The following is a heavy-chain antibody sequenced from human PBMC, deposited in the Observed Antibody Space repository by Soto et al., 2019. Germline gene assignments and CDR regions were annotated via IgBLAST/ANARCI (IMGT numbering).Heavy chain of an antibody. CDR1: GGSISSYY. Sequence: SETLSLTCTVSGGSISSYYWSWIRQPAGKGLEWIGRIYTSGSTNYNPSLKSRVAMSVDTSKNQFSLKLSSVTAADTAVYYCARSSYYYDSSGYPMDVWGQGTTVTVS. CDR3: ARSSYYYDSSGYPMDV. CDR2: IYTSGST. V-gene: IGHV4-4*07. J-gene: IGHJ6*02. D-gene: IGHD3-22*01.